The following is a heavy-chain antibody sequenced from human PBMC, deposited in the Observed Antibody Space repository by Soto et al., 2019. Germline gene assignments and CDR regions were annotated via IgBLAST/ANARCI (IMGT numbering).Heavy chain of an antibody. CDR2: ISYDGSNK. CDR1: GFTFSGYA. D-gene: IGHD3-22*01. Sequence: QVQLVESGGGVVQPGRSPRLSCVASGFTFSGYAMHWVRQPPGKGLEWVAVISYDGSNKHYADSVTGRFSISRDNSKNTLDLQMDSLRAEDTAVYYCARSRGSTGYYYVDYWGQGTLVTVSS. J-gene: IGHJ4*02. V-gene: IGHV3-30-3*01. CDR3: ARSRGSTGYYYVDY.